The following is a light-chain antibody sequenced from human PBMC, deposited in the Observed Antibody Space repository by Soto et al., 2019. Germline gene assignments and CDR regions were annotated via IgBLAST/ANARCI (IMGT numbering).Light chain of an antibody. CDR1: QDISNF. J-gene: IGKJ3*01. CDR3: QQYDNLPPFT. V-gene: IGKV1-33*01. CDR2: DAS. Sequence: DIQMTQSPSSLSASVGDRVTITCQASQDISNFLNWYQQKPGTAPKLLIYDASNLETGVPSRFSGSGSGTDFTFTIISLQPEDIATYYCQQYDNLPPFTFGPGTKVDIK.